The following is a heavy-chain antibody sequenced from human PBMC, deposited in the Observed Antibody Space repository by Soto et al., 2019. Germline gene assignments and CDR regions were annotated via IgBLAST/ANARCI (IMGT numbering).Heavy chain of an antibody. Sequence: QVQLQESGPGLVKPPETLSLTCTVSGGSVSSGNYYWSWIRQPPGKGLEWIGYFYYTGSINYNPXPQSRVSIFTVXSXHXXSLRLRSVTAAAPPPYPCASTRLCSERSNSAPFEYGAQGTLVTASS. CDR2: FYYTGSI. J-gene: IGHJ4*02. CDR3: ASTRLCSERSNSAPFEY. D-gene: IGHD3-10*01. CDR1: GGSVSSGNYY. V-gene: IGHV4-61*01.